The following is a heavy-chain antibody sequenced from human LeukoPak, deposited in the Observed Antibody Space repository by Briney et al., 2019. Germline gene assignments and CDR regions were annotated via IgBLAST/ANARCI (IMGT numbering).Heavy chain of an antibody. CDR3: ARVTGVRGTNYYYYGMDV. V-gene: IGHV1-2*02. CDR1: GYTFTGYY. D-gene: IGHD7-27*01. Sequence: ASVKVSCKASGYTFTGYYMHWVRQAPGQGLEWMGWINPNSGGTNYAQKFQGRVTITADESTSTAYMELSSLRSEDTAVYYCARVTGVRGTNYYYYGMDVWGQGTTVTVSS. CDR2: INPNSGGT. J-gene: IGHJ6*02.